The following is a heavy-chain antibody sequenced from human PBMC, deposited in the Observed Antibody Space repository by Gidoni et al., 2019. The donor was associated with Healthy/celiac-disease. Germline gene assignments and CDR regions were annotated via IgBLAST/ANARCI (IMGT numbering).Heavy chain of an antibody. CDR3: ARIPYGGNWKGDLYYFDY. CDR2: IFSNDEK. D-gene: IGHD1-20*01. CDR1: GFSLSNARMG. J-gene: IGHJ4*02. Sequence: QVTLKESGPVLVKPTETITLTCTVSGFSLSNARMGVSWIRQPPGKALEWLAHIFSNDEKSYSTSLKSMLTISKDTSKSQVVLTMTNMDPVDTATYYCARIPYGGNWKGDLYYFDYWGQGTLVTVSS. V-gene: IGHV2-26*01.